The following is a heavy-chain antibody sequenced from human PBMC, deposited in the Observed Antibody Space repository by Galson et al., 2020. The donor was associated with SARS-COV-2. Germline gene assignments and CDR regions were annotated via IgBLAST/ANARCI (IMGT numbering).Heavy chain of an antibody. J-gene: IGHJ3*02. V-gene: IGHV1-2*04. CDR3: ARGRWAADAFDI. CDR2: INPNSGGT. CDR1: GYTFTGYY. Sequence: ASVKVSCKASGYTFTGYYMHWVRQAPGQGLEWMGWINPNSGGTNYAQKFQGWVTMTRATSISTAYMELSRLRSDDTAVYYCARGRWAADAFDIWGQGTMVTVSS. D-gene: IGHD1-26*01.